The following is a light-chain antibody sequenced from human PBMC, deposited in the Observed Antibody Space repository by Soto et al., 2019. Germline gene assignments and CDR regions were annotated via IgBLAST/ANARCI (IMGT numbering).Light chain of an antibody. J-gene: IGKJ1*01. Sequence: EIVLTQSPGTLSLSPGERATLYCRASQSVAGSYLAWYQQKPGQAPRLLIYGASGRATGIPDRFSGSGSGTDFTLTISRLEPEDFAVYYCQQYGSSLTWTFGQGTRWIS. CDR2: GAS. V-gene: IGKV3-20*01. CDR1: QSVAGSY. CDR3: QQYGSSLTWT.